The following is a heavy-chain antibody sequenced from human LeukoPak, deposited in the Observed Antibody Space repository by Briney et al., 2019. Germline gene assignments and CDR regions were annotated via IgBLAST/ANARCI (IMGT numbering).Heavy chain of an antibody. CDR2: MNPNSGNT. D-gene: IGHD6-19*01. J-gene: IGHJ6*02. V-gene: IGHV1-8*01. CDR1: GYTFTSYD. Sequence: ASVKVSCKASGYTFTSYDINWVRQATGQGLEWMGWMNPNSGNTGYAQKFQGRVTMTRNTSISTAYMELSSLRSEDTAVYYCARAAVAGQYYYYYYGMDVWGQGTTVTVSS. CDR3: ARAAVAGQYYYYYYGMDV.